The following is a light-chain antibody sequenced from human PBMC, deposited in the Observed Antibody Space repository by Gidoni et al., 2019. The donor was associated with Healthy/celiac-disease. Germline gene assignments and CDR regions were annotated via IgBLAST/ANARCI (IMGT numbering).Light chain of an antibody. CDR1: QSVSSSY. V-gene: IGKV3-20*01. CDR2: GAS. J-gene: IGKJ4*01. Sequence: EIVLTQSPGTLSLSPGERATLSCRASQSVSSSYLAWYQQKPGQAPRLLIYGASSRATGIPDRFSGSGSGTDFTLTISRLEPEDFAVYYCQQYGNPGLTFGGGTKVEIK. CDR3: QQYGNPGLT.